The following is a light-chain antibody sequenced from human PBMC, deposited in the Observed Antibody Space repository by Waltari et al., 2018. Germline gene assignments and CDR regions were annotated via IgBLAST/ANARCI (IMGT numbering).Light chain of an antibody. CDR2: DVS. CDR1: RSDSGYYNF. J-gene: IGLJ2*01. V-gene: IGLV2-14*03. Sequence: QSGLTQPASVSGSPGQSITISCTGTRSDSGYYNFVSWYQQHPGKAPKPVIFDVSRWPSGVSHRFSGSKSGNTASLTISGLQAEDEAAYYCASYTSANTVLFGGGTKVTVL. CDR3: ASYTSANTVL.